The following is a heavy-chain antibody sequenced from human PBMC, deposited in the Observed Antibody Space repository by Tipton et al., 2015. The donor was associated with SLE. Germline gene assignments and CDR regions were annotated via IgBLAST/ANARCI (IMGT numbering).Heavy chain of an antibody. CDR2: IHYSRST. CDR3: AREGRGYSSSWLDS. CDR1: GGSISTYY. Sequence: TLSLTCTVSGGSISTYYWSWIRQPPGKGLEWIGYIHYSRSTNYNPSLKSRVTISVDTSKNQFSLRLSSVTAVDTAVYYCAREGRGYSSSWLDSWGQGTLVTVSS. V-gene: IGHV4-59*01. J-gene: IGHJ4*02. D-gene: IGHD6-13*01.